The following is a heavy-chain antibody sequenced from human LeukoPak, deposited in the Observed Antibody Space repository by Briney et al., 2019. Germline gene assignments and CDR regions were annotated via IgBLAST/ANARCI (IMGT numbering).Heavy chain of an antibody. D-gene: IGHD3-10*01. V-gene: IGHV3-30*12. CDR2: IQYDGSNK. Sequence: QPGGSLRLSCAASGFTFSSYGMHWVRQAPGKGLEWVTFIQYDGSNKYYADSVKGRFTISRDNSKNTLYLQMNSLRAEDTAVYYCARRLLWFGELNDYWGQGTLVTVSS. CDR1: GFTFSSYG. J-gene: IGHJ4*02. CDR3: ARRLLWFGELNDY.